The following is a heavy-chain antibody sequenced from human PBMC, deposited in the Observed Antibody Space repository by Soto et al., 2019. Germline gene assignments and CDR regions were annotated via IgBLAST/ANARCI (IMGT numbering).Heavy chain of an antibody. CDR1: GGSISSYY. CDR2: ISYSGST. V-gene: IGHV4-59*01. CDR3: ARITSHDLPYYFDY. Sequence: QVQLQESGPGLVKPSETLSLTCTVSGGSISSYYWSWIRQPPGKGLEWIGYISYSGSTNYNPSLKSRVTISVDTSKNQFALKLSSVTAADTAVYYCARITSHDLPYYFDYWGQGTLVTVSS. J-gene: IGHJ4*02. D-gene: IGHD2-2*01.